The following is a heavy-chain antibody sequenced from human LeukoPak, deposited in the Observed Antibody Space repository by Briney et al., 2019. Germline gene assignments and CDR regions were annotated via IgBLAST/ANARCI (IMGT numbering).Heavy chain of an antibody. CDR3: ARYGDYGGSMDV. J-gene: IGHJ6*03. CDR1: GYTFTGYY. Sequence: EASVQVSCKASGYTFTGYYMHWVRQAPGQGLEWMGWINPNSGGTNYAQKFQGRVTMTRDTSISTAYMELSRLRSDDTAVYYCARYGDYGGSMDVWGKGTTVTVSS. CDR2: INPNSGGT. V-gene: IGHV1-2*02. D-gene: IGHD4-17*01.